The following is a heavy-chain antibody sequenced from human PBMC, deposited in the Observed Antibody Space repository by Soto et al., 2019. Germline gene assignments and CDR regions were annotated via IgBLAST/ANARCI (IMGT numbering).Heavy chain of an antibody. CDR2: INHSGSN. J-gene: IGHJ4*02. CDR1: GGSFSGDY. D-gene: IGHD3-10*01. CDR3: ARDILVRGVMGHDY. Sequence: QVQLQQWGAGLLKPSETLSLTGAVYGGSFSGDYLSWIRQPPGKGLEWIGDINHSGSNNYNPSLKSRVNISVDTSKNQFSLKLSSVPAADTAVYYCARDILVRGVMGHDYWGQGTLVTVSS. V-gene: IGHV4-34*01.